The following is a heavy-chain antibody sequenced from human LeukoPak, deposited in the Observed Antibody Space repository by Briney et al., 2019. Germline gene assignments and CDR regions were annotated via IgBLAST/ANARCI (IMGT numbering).Heavy chain of an antibody. V-gene: IGHV4-31*03. CDR3: ARESAVVPAAVYFDY. Sequence: SETLSLTCTVSGGSISSGGYYWSWIRQHPGKGLEWIGYIYYSGSTYYNPSLKSRVTISVDTSKNQFSLKLSSVTAADTAVHYCARESAVVPAAVYFDYWGQGTLVTVSS. J-gene: IGHJ4*02. CDR2: IYYSGST. CDR1: GGSISSGGYY. D-gene: IGHD2-2*01.